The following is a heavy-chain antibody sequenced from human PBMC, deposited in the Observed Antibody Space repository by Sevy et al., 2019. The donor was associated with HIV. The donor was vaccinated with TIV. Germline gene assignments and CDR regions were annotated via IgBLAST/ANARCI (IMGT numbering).Heavy chain of an antibody. J-gene: IGHJ4*02. CDR3: AKEESGYSYGYGIDY. CDR2: ISGSGGST. Sequence: GGSLSLSCAASGFTFSSYAMSWVRQAPGKGLEWVSAISGSGGSTYYADSVKGRFTISRDNSKNTLYLQMNSLRAEDTAVYYCAKEESGYSYGYGIDYWGQGTLVTVSS. D-gene: IGHD5-18*01. CDR1: GFTFSSYA. V-gene: IGHV3-23*01.